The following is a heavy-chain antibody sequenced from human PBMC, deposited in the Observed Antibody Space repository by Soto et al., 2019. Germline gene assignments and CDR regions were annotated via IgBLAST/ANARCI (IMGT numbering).Heavy chain of an antibody. CDR3: ARPLSGIAAAGVLFDY. Sequence: GGSLRLSCAASGFTVSSNYMSWVRQAPGKGLEWVSVIYSGGSTYYADSVKGRFTISRDNSKNSLYLQMNSLRAEDTALYYCARPLSGIAAAGVLFDYWGQGTLVTVSS. D-gene: IGHD6-13*01. CDR1: GFTVSSNY. V-gene: IGHV3-53*01. CDR2: IYSGGST. J-gene: IGHJ4*02.